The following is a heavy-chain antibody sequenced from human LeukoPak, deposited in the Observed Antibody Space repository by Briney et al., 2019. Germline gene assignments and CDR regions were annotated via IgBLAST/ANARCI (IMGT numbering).Heavy chain of an antibody. Sequence: ASVKVSCKASGYTFSSYYIHWVRQATGQGLEWMGWMNPNSGNTGYAQKFQGRVTITRNTSISTAYMELSRLTSDDTAVYYCARDSRPIFEWQQLGGDYWGQGTLVTVSS. J-gene: IGHJ4*02. D-gene: IGHD6-13*01. CDR2: MNPNSGNT. CDR1: GYTFSSYY. CDR3: ARDSRPIFEWQQLGGDY. V-gene: IGHV1-8*03.